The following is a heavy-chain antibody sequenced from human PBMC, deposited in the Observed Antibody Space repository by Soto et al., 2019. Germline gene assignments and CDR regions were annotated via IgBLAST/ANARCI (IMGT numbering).Heavy chain of an antibody. CDR3: AKVLQDYDTPYGLDV. V-gene: IGHV3-23*01. D-gene: IGHD3-22*01. J-gene: IGHJ6*02. Sequence: EVHLLESGGGLVQPGGSLRLSCAASGFTFSSYAMSWVRQAPGKGLEWVSGISGRGSSTYYADSVKGRFTISRDNSKNTLYLQMNSLRAEDTAVYYCAKVLQDYDTPYGLDVWGQGTTVTVSS. CDR2: ISGRGSST. CDR1: GFTFSSYA.